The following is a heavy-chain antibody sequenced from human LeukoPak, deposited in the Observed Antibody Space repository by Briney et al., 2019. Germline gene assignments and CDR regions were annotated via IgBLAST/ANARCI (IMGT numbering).Heavy chain of an antibody. CDR3: AKTTRGHYNSGWYVEY. D-gene: IGHD6-19*01. V-gene: IGHV5-51*01. J-gene: IGHJ4*02. CDR2: IYPDDSDT. Sequence: GESLKISCKGSGYSFTSNWIGWVRQMPGKGLEWMGIIYPDDSDTRYSPSFQGQVSISADKSISTAYLQWSRLEASDSAMYYCAKTTRGHYNSGWYVEYWGQGTLVTVSS. CDR1: GYSFTSNW.